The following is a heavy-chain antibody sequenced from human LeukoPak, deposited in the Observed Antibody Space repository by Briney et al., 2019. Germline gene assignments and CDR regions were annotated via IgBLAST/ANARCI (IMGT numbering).Heavy chain of an antibody. Sequence: GGSLRLSCAASGLTFSTYSMNWVRQAPGKGLEWVSSISGRGRDIFYADSVKGRFTISRDNAKNSLYLHMNSLRAEDTAVYYCARELTAAAGLDYWGQGTLVTVSS. V-gene: IGHV3-21*01. CDR2: ISGRGRDI. J-gene: IGHJ4*02. CDR3: ARELTAAAGLDY. D-gene: IGHD6-13*01. CDR1: GLTFSTYS.